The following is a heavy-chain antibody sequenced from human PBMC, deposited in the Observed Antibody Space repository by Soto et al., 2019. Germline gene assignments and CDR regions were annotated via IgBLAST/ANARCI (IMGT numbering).Heavy chain of an antibody. CDR3: ARVRRRVRGVIYYYYGMDV. CDR2: IGTAGDT. V-gene: IGHV3-13*01. J-gene: IGHJ6*02. D-gene: IGHD3-10*01. Sequence: GGSLRLSCAASGFTFSSYDMHWVRQATGKGLEWVSAIGTAGDTYYPGSVKGRFTISRENAKNSLYLQMNSLRAEDTAVYYCARVRRRVRGVIYYYYGMDVWGQGTTVTVSS. CDR1: GFTFSSYD.